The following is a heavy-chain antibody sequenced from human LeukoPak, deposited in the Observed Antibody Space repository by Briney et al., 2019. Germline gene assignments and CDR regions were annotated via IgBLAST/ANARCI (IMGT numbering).Heavy chain of an antibody. Sequence: PSQTLSLTCTVSGGSISSGGYYWGWIRQHPGKGLEWIGYIYYSGSTYYNPSLKSRVTISVDTPKNQFSLKLSSVTAADTAVYYCARSHYDILTGYSNWFDPWGQGTLVTVSS. CDR3: ARSHYDILTGYSNWFDP. V-gene: IGHV4-31*03. CDR1: GGSISSGGYY. CDR2: IYYSGST. J-gene: IGHJ5*02. D-gene: IGHD3-9*01.